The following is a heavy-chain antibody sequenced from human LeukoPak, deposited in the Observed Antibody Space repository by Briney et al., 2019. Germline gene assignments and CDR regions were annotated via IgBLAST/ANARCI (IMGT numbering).Heavy chain of an antibody. Sequence: PSETLSLTCAVYGGSFSGYYWSWIRQPPGKGLEWIGEINHSGSTNYNPSLKSRVTISVDTSKNQFSLKLSSVTAADTAVYYCARGLGPRTFVVRRDYYYYYMDVWGKGTTVTVSS. CDR3: ARGLGPRTFVVRRDYYYYYMDV. V-gene: IGHV4-34*01. J-gene: IGHJ6*03. D-gene: IGHD2-21*01. CDR1: GGSFSGYY. CDR2: INHSGST.